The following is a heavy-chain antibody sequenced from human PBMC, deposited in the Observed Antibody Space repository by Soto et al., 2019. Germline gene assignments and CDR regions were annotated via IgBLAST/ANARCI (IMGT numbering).Heavy chain of an antibody. V-gene: IGHV1-3*01. CDR1: GYTFTSYA. J-gene: IGHJ5*02. CDR3: ARDPVVPAATYNWFDP. CDR2: INAGNGNT. D-gene: IGHD2-2*01. Sequence: GASVKVSCKASGYTFTSYAMHWVRQAPGQRLEWMGWINAGNGNTKYSQKFQGRVTITRDTSASTAYMELSSLRSEGTAVYYCARDPVVPAATYNWFDPWGQGTLVTVSS.